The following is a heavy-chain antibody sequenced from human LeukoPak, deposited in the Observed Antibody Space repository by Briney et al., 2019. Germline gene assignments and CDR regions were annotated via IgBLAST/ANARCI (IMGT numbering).Heavy chain of an antibody. D-gene: IGHD6-13*01. J-gene: IGHJ6*02. CDR1: GYTFTSYD. Sequence: ASVKVSCKASGYTFTSYDINWVRQATGQGLEWMGWMHPNSGNTGYAQKFQGRVTMTRNTSISTAYMELSSLRSEDTAVYYCARDPYSSSWYTYYYYGMDVWGQGTTVTVSS. CDR2: MHPNSGNT. V-gene: IGHV1-8*01. CDR3: ARDPYSSSWYTYYYYGMDV.